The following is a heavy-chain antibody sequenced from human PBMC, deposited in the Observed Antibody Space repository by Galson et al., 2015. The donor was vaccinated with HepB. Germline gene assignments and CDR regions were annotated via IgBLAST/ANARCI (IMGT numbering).Heavy chain of an antibody. CDR1: GFTFSSCA. Sequence: SLRLSCAASGFTFSSCAMSWVRQAPGKGLEWVSAISGSGGSTYYADSVKGRFTISRDNSKNTLYLQMNSLRAEDTAVYYCAKDGLYSSGWYKGGYYFDYWGQGTLVTVSS. D-gene: IGHD6-19*01. CDR2: ISGSGGST. V-gene: IGHV3-23*01. CDR3: AKDGLYSSGWYKGGYYFDY. J-gene: IGHJ4*02.